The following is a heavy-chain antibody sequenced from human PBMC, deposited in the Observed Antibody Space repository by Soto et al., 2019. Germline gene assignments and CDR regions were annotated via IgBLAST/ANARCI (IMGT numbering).Heavy chain of an antibody. CDR2: INPNSGGT. Sequence: ASVKVSCKASGYTFTGYYMHWVRQAPGQGLEWMGWINPNSGGTNYAQKFQGWVTMTRDTSISTAYMELSRLRSDDTAMYYCARTGEKGATSNFDYWGQGTLVTVSS. CDR1: GYTFTGYY. J-gene: IGHJ4*02. CDR3: ARTGEKGATSNFDY. V-gene: IGHV1-2*04. D-gene: IGHD1-26*01.